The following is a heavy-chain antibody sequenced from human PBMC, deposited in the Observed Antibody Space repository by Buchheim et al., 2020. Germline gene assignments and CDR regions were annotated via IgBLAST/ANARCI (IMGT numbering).Heavy chain of an antibody. CDR3: AREARRVCSGGSCYPEHYYYGVDV. CDR2: IYYSGST. D-gene: IGHD2-15*01. J-gene: IGHJ6*02. CDR1: GGSISSGGYY. V-gene: IGHV4-31*03. Sequence: QVQLQESGPGLVKPSQTLSLTCTVSGGSISSGGYYWSWIRQHPGKGLEWIGYIYYSGSTYYNPSLKSRVTISVDTSKNQFSLKLSSVTAADTAVYYCAREARRVCSGGSCYPEHYYYGVDVWGQGTT.